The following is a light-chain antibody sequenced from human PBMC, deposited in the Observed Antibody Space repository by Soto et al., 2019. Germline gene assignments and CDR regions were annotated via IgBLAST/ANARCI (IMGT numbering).Light chain of an antibody. Sequence: QSALTQPASVSGSPGQSITISCTGTSSDVGGYNYVSWYQQHPGKAPKLMIYDVSNRPSGVSNRFSGSKSGNTASLTISGLWAEDEADYYCSSYTCSSSPTWVFGGGTQLTVL. J-gene: IGLJ3*02. V-gene: IGLV2-14*01. CDR2: DVS. CDR1: SSDVGGYNY. CDR3: SSYTCSSSPTWV.